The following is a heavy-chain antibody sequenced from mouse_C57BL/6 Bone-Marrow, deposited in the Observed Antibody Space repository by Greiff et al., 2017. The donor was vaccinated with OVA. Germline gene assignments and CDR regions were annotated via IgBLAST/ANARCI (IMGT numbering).Heavy chain of an antibody. V-gene: IGHV5-4*01. CDR2: ISDGGSYT. J-gene: IGHJ1*03. Sequence: EVKLVESGGGLVKPGGSLKLSCAASGFTFSSYAMSWVRQTPEKRLEWVATISDGGSYTYYPDNVKGRFTISRDNAKKNLYLQMSHLKSEDTAMYYCARDGGDGYPWYFDVWGTGTTVTVSS. CDR3: ARDGGDGYPWYFDV. D-gene: IGHD2-3*01. CDR1: GFTFSSYA.